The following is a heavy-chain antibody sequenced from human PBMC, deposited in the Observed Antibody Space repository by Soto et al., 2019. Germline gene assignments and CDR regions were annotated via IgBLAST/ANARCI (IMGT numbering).Heavy chain of an antibody. CDR2: IIPIFGTA. J-gene: IGHJ5*02. CDR3: ARLEYSSGWFWFDP. D-gene: IGHD6-19*01. V-gene: IGHV1-69*13. Sequence: SVKVSCKACGGTFSSYAISWVRQAPGQVLEWMGGIIPIFGTANYAQKFQGRVTITADESTSTAYMELSSLRSEDTAVYYCARLEYSSGWFWFDPWGQGTLVTVSS. CDR1: GGTFSSYA.